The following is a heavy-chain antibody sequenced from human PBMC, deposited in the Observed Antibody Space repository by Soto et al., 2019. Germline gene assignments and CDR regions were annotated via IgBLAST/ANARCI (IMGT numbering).Heavy chain of an antibody. CDR2: MNPNSGNT. V-gene: IGHV1-8*01. CDR3: ARGGHIVGVPAAMDYYYYMDV. J-gene: IGHJ6*03. Sequence: QVQLVQSGAEVKKPGASVEVSCKASGYTFTSYDINWVRQATGQGLEWMGWMNPNSGNTGYAQKFQGRVTMPRNTSISTAYMELSSLRSEDTAVYYCARGGHIVGVPAAMDYYYYMDVWGKGTTVTVSS. CDR1: GYTFTSYD. D-gene: IGHD2-2*01.